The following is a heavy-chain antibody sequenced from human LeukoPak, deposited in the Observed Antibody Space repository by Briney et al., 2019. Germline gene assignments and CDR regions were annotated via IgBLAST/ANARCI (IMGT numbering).Heavy chain of an antibody. CDR2: ISSSGGST. Sequence: PGGSLRLSCSASGFTFSSYAMHWVRQAPGKGLEYVSAISSSGGSTYYADSVKGRFTISRDNSKSTLYLQMNSLRAEDTAVYYCAKDQGIQLWLKYFQHWGQGTLVTVSS. CDR1: GFTFSSYA. J-gene: IGHJ1*01. V-gene: IGHV3-64*04. D-gene: IGHD5-18*01. CDR3: AKDQGIQLWLKYFQH.